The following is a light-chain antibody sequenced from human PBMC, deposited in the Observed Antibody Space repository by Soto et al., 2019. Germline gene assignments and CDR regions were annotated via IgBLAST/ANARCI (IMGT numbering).Light chain of an antibody. CDR1: SSNIGNNY. Sequence: QSVLTQPPSVSAAPGQTVTISCSGSSSNIGNNYVSWYQQLPGTAPKLLIYDNEKRPSGIPDRFSASKSGTSATLGITGLQTGDEADYYCGAWDSSLSSYVFGTGTKLTVL. J-gene: IGLJ1*01. V-gene: IGLV1-51*01. CDR3: GAWDSSLSSYV. CDR2: DNE.